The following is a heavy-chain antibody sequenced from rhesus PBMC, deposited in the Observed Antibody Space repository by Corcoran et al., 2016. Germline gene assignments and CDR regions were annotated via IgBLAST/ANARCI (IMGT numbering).Heavy chain of an antibody. Sequence: EVQLVETGGGLVQPGGSLKLSCAASGFTFSSYDMSCVRQAPGKGLEWVSAFNSGGGSTYYADSVKGRFTISRDNSKNTLSLQMNSLRAAATAVYYCAKALPTYYNFWTGPFDFWGQGLRVTVSS. CDR1: GFTFSSYD. J-gene: IGHJ3*01. V-gene: IGHV3S5*01. D-gene: IGHD3-3*01. CDR3: AKALPTYYNFWTGPFDF. CDR2: FNSGGGST.